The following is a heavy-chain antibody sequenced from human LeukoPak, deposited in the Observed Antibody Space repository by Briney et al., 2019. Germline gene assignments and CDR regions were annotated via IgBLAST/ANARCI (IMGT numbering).Heavy chain of an antibody. J-gene: IGHJ6*03. V-gene: IGHV4-39*07. CDR1: GGSISSSSYY. D-gene: IGHD3-10*01. CDR2: IYYSGST. Sequence: SETLSLTCTVSGGSISSSSYYWGWIRQPPGKGLEWIGSIYYSGSTYYNPSLKSRVTISVDTSKNQFSLKLSSVTAADTAVYYCARNRVTMVRGVIILQVYMDVWGKGTTVTVSS. CDR3: ARNRVTMVRGVIILQVYMDV.